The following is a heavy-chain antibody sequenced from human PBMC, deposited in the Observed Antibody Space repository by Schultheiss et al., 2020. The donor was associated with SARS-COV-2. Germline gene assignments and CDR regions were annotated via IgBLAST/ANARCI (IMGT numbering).Heavy chain of an antibody. V-gene: IGHV3-23*01. CDR1: GFTFSSYA. D-gene: IGHD1-1*01. CDR2: ISGSGGST. CDR3: ARNEGAGRFYYYYGMDV. Sequence: GGSLRLSCAASGFTFSSYAMSWVRQAPGKGLEWVSAISGSGGSTYYADSVKGRFTISRDNSKNTLYLQMNSLRAEDTAVYYCARNEGAGRFYYYYGMDVWGQGTTVTVSS. J-gene: IGHJ6*02.